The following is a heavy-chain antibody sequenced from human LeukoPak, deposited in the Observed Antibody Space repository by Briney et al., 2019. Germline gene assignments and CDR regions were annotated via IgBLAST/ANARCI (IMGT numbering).Heavy chain of an antibody. CDR3: ATVVTGYSWFDP. V-gene: IGHV1-18*01. J-gene: IGHJ5*02. CDR1: GYTFTSYG. CDR2: ISAYNGNT. D-gene: IGHD2-21*02. Sequence: ASVKVSCKASGYTFTSYGISWVRQAPGQGLEWMGWISAYNGNTNYAQKLQGRVTMTTDTSTSTAYMELRSLRSDDTAVYYCATVVTGYSWFDPWGQGTLVTVSS.